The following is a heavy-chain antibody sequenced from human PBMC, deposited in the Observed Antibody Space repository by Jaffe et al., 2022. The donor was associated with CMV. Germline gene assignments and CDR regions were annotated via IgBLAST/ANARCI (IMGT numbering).Heavy chain of an antibody. Sequence: EVQLVESGGGLVQPGGSLRLSCAASGFTFSNYWMTWVRQAPGKGLEWVANIKQDGSLKQYVDSMKGRFTISRDNAKNSLYLQMNSLRAEDTAVYYCAREESDSSGWADWGQGTLVTVSS. V-gene: IGHV3-7*03. J-gene: IGHJ4*02. CDR2: IKQDGSLK. CDR1: GFTFSNYW. CDR3: AREESDSSGWAD. D-gene: IGHD6-19*01.